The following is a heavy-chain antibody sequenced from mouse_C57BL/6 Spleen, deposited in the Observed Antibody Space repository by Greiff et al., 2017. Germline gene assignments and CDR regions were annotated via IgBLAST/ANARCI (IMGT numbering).Heavy chain of an antibody. V-gene: IGHV1-18*01. J-gene: IGHJ3*01. CDR1: GYTFTDYT. CDR3: AKSGYGAWFAY. D-gene: IGHD2-2*01. CDR2: INPNNGGT. Sequence: EVHLVESGPELVKPGASVKIPCKASGYTFTDYTMDWVKQSHGKSLEWIGDINPNNGGTIYNQKFKGKATLTVDKSSITAHMELRRLTAEDAAVYYCAKSGYGAWFAYWGQGTLVTVSA.